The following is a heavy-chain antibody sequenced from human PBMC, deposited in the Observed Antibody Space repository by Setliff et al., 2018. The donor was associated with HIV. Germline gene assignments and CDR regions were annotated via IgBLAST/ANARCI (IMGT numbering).Heavy chain of an antibody. CDR1: GYMFSGFH. V-gene: IGHV1-2*06. D-gene: IGHD3-10*01. CDR3: ARDWAEDYYGSGSFQY. CDR2: INPNSGGT. J-gene: IGHJ1*01. Sequence: ASVKVSCKASGYMFSGFHMHWVRQAAGQGLEWMGRINPNSGGTNYARKFQGRVTMTRDTSISTAYMELSRLRSDDTAVYYCARDWAEDYYGSGSFQYWGQGTLVTVSS.